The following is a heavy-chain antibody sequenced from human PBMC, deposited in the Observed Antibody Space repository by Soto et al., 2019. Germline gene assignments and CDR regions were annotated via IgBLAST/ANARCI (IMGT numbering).Heavy chain of an antibody. CDR3: AREDSGAFFDF. Sequence: SETLCLTCAVSGGSIISGGYSWSWIRQPPGKGLEWIGYIYSGTTHYNPSLESRVTIAMDRSKNQVSLSLKSVTAADTAVYYCAREDSGAFFDFWGQGTLVTVSS. V-gene: IGHV4-30-2*01. CDR1: GGSIISGGYS. CDR2: IYSGTT. J-gene: IGHJ4*02. D-gene: IGHD2-15*01.